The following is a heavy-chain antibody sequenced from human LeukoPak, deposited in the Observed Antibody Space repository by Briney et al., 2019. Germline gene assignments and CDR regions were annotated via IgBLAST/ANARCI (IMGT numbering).Heavy chain of an antibody. CDR3: ARDGYKPWDYYYMDV. Sequence: GSLVLSCAASGFTFSSYSMNWVRQAPGKGLEWVSSISSSSSYIYYADSVKGRFTISRDNAKNSLYLQMNSLRAEDTAVYYCARDGYKPWDYYYMDVWGKGTTVTVSS. V-gene: IGHV3-21*01. CDR2: ISSSSSYI. D-gene: IGHD5-18*01. CDR1: GFTFSSYS. J-gene: IGHJ6*03.